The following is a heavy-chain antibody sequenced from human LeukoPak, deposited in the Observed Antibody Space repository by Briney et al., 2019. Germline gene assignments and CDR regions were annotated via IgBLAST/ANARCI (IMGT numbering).Heavy chain of an antibody. D-gene: IGHD5-12*01. V-gene: IGHV1-69*05. J-gene: IGHJ5*02. CDR2: IIPVFGTA. Sequence: SVKVSCKASGGTFSSYAIRWVRQAPGQGLEWMGGIIPVFGTANYAQQLQGRVTIPTDESRRPAYMELSSLRSEDTAVYYCARSIKWLRLDLNWFDPWGQGTLVTVSS. CDR1: GGTFSSYA. CDR3: ARSIKWLRLDLNWFDP.